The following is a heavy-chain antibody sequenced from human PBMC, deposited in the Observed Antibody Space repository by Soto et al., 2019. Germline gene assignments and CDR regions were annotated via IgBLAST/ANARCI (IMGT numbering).Heavy chain of an antibody. J-gene: IGHJ5*02. Sequence: QITLKESGPTLVKPTQTLTLTCTFSGFSLSTSGVGVGWIRQPPGKALEWLALIYWDDDKRYSPSLKSRLTITKDTSKNQVVLTMTNIDPVDTATYYCAHRQTPFHDYADLRSNWFDPWGQGTLVTVSS. V-gene: IGHV2-5*02. D-gene: IGHD4-17*01. CDR2: IYWDDDK. CDR3: AHRQTPFHDYADLRSNWFDP. CDR1: GFSLSTSGVG.